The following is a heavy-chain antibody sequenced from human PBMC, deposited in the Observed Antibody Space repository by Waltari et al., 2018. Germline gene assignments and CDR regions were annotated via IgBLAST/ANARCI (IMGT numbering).Heavy chain of an antibody. CDR3: ARLAVAGPDVFSYFYGMDV. D-gene: IGHD6-19*01. CDR2: IHIPSTT. CDR1: GFTVSNNS. J-gene: IGHJ6*02. Sequence: GGLIQPGGSLRLSCAASGFTVSNNSMTWVRQAPGKGLEWVSVIHIPSTTYYADSVKGRFTMSRDNSKNTLSLQMNSLRDEDTAVYYCARLAVAGPDVFSYFYGMDVWGQGTTVTVSS. V-gene: IGHV3-53*01.